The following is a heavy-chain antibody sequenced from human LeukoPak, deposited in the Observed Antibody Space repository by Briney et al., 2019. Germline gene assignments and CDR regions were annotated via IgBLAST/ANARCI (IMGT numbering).Heavy chain of an antibody. Sequence: ASVKVSCKASGYTFTGYYMNWVRQAPGQGLEWMGWTNPNSGGTNYAQNFQGRVTMTRDTSINTAYMELIRLTSDDTAVYYCARYYYGSGNYRTLDYWGQGTLVTVSS. CDR2: TNPNSGGT. J-gene: IGHJ4*02. CDR3: ARYYYGSGNYRTLDY. V-gene: IGHV1-2*02. D-gene: IGHD3-10*01. CDR1: GYTFTGYY.